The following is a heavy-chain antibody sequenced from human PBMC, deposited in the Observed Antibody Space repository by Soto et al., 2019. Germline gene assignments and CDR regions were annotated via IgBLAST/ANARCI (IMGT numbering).Heavy chain of an antibody. CDR2: IYYSGST. V-gene: IGHV4-39*01. D-gene: IGHD3-3*01. CDR1: GGSISSGGYY. Sequence: SETLSLTCTVSGGSISSGGYYWSWIRQHPGKGLEWIGSIYYSGSTYYNPSLKSRVTISVDTSKNQFSLKLSSVTAADTAVYYCARPITIFGEYYFDYWGQGTLVTVPQ. J-gene: IGHJ4*02. CDR3: ARPITIFGEYYFDY.